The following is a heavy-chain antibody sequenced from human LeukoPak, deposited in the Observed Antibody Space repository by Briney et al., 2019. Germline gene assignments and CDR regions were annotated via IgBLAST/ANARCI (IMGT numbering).Heavy chain of an antibody. J-gene: IGHJ4*02. Sequence: SETLSLTCTVSGGSISSGDYYWSWIRQPPGKGLEWIGYIYYSGSTYYNPSLKSRVTISVDTSKNQFSLKLSSVTAADTAVYYCARDMIVNGLDYWGQGTLVTVSS. V-gene: IGHV4-30-4*01. CDR1: GGSISSGDYY. CDR3: ARDMIVNGLDY. D-gene: IGHD3-22*01. CDR2: IYYSGST.